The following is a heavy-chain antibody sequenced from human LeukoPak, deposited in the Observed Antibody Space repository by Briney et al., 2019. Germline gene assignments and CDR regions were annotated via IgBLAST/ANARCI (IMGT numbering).Heavy chain of an antibody. CDR2: IYYSGST. CDR1: GGSVSSGSYY. Sequence: KPSETLSLTCTVSGGSVSSGSYYWCWIQQPPGKGLEWIGYIYYSGSTNYNPSLKSRVTISVDTSKNQFSLKLSSVTAADTAVYYCARVGDDYGGNPDYWGQGTLVTVSS. CDR3: ARVGDDYGGNPDY. J-gene: IGHJ4*02. V-gene: IGHV4-61*01. D-gene: IGHD4-23*01.